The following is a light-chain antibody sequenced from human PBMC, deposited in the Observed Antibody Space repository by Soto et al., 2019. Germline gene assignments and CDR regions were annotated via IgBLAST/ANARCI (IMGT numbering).Light chain of an antibody. CDR2: GAS. V-gene: IGKV3-20*01. Sequence: EIVMTQSPATLSVSPGERATLSCRASQSVSNNYLAFYQQKPVQAPRLLIYGASNRATGIPDRFSGSGSGTDFTLTISRLEPEDFAVYYCQQYGSSGTFGQGTKVDIK. CDR3: QQYGSSGT. CDR1: QSVSNNY. J-gene: IGKJ1*01.